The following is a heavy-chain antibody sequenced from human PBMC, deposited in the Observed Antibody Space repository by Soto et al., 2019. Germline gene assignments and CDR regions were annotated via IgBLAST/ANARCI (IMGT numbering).Heavy chain of an antibody. Sequence: SETPSLTSPVSGGLVRTGCYYWSWVRRPPGKGLEWIGYIYYSGSTNYNPSLNSRVTISVDTSKNQFSLKLSSVTAADTAVYYCAREVGYDDIRGYSARFDYRCQAMLVTVSS. V-gene: IGHV4-61*01. D-gene: IGHD3-22*01. CDR1: GGLVRTGCYY. CDR2: IYYSGST. CDR3: AREVGYDDIRGYSARFDY. J-gene: IGHJ4*02.